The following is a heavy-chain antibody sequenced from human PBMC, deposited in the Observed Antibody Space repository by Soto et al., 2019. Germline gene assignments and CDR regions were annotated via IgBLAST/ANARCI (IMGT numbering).Heavy chain of an antibody. J-gene: IGHJ4*02. CDR1: GGSISGSYYY. V-gene: IGHV4-39*01. CDR3: ATSQKGVNWNYFDH. D-gene: IGHD1-20*01. CDR2: VFYTGFT. Sequence: SETLSLTCALSGGSISGSYYYWGWLRQSPGKGPGWIGSVFYTGFTSYYPYLESRVSVSVDTSKNQFSLKVSGVSAKDTAVYYCATSQKGVNWNYFDHWGQGALVTVSS.